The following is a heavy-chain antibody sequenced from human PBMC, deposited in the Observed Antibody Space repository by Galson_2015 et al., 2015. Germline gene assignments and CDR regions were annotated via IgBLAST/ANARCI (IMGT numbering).Heavy chain of an antibody. CDR1: GYTFTSYD. CDR3: ARDLEDFGKPYYYYGMDV. J-gene: IGHJ6*02. CDR2: IIPIFGTA. D-gene: IGHD2-15*01. V-gene: IGHV1-69*13. Sequence: SVKVSCKASGYTFTSYDINWVRQATGQGLEWMGGIIPIFGTANYAQKFQGRVTITADESTSTAYMELSSLRSEDTAVYYCARDLEDFGKPYYYYGMDVWGQGTTVTVSS.